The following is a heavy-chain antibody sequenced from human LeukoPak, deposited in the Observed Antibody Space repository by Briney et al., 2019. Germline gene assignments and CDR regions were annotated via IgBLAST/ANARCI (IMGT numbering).Heavy chain of an antibody. D-gene: IGHD2-2*01. CDR3: ARGFCSSTSCYQGPFDF. V-gene: IGHV3-15*01. CDR1: GFIFSSVW. CDR2: IKNKTNGGTT. Sequence: PGGSLTLSCAASGFIFSSVWMTWVREAPGKGLEWVGHIKNKTNGGTTDYAAPVKGRFIISRDDSKNTLYLQMNSLRTEDTAVYYCARGFCSSTSCYQGPFDFWGQGTLVTVSS. J-gene: IGHJ4*02.